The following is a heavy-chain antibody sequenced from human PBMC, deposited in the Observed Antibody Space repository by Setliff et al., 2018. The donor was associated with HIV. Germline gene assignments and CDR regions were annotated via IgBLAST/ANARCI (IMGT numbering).Heavy chain of an antibody. V-gene: IGHV1-2*02. D-gene: IGHD3-22*01. J-gene: IGHJ4*02. Sequence: ASVKVSCKASGYTFIDYYIHWVRQAPGQGLEWMGWINPKTGGTSFAKRFQDRVTMSRDTSISTAYMQLSSLRSDDTAMYYCGRATEYYDTSGYPRRTLVDDWGQGALVTVSS. CDR1: GYTFIDYY. CDR2: INPKTGGT. CDR3: GRATEYYDTSGYPRRTLVDD.